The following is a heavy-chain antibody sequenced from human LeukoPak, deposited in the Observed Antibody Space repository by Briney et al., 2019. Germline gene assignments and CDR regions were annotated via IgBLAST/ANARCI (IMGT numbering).Heavy chain of an antibody. CDR3: VRDQIYCTGGYCYFDY. CDR2: ISGDGSSI. Sequence: GGSLRLSCAAPGFTFSTYWMHWVRQVPGKGLVWVSRISGDGSSISYADSVKGRFTISRDNAKNTLYLQLNSLGAEDTAVYYCVRDQIYCTGGYCYFDYWGQGTLVTVSS. J-gene: IGHJ4*02. V-gene: IGHV3-74*01. CDR1: GFTFSTYW. D-gene: IGHD2-8*02.